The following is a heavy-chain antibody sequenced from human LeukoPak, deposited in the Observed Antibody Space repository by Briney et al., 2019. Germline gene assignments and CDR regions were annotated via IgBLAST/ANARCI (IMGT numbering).Heavy chain of an antibody. Sequence: GGSLRLSCAASGFTFSSYSMNWVRQAPGKGLEWVSYISTGSSTLYYADSVKGRFTISRDNAKNSLYLQMNSLRADDTAVYFCASAQGGVILPDYFHHWGQGTLVTVSS. J-gene: IGHJ1*01. V-gene: IGHV3-48*01. CDR2: ISTGSSTL. CDR1: GFTFSSYS. D-gene: IGHD3-16*02. CDR3: ASAQGGVILPDYFHH.